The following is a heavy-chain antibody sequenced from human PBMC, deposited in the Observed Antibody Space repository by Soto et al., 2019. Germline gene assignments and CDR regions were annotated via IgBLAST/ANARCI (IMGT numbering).Heavy chain of an antibody. D-gene: IGHD3-3*01. CDR2: ISYDGSNK. CDR1: GFTFSSYA. Sequence: GGSLRLSCAASGFTFSSYAMHWVRQAPGKGLEWVAVISYDGSNKYYADSVKGRFTISRDNSKNTLYLQMNSLRAEDTAVYYCARDRYYDFWSGDYSLSRHFDIWGQGTMVTVS. V-gene: IGHV3-30-3*01. J-gene: IGHJ3*02. CDR3: ARDRYYDFWSGDYSLSRHFDI.